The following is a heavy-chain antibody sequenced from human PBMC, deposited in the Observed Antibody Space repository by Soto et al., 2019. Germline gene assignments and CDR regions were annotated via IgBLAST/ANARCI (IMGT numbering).Heavy chain of an antibody. CDR1: GFTFSNYW. CDR2: ITTKTAGGAT. D-gene: IGHD2-21*01. CDR3: LTHSLRPTEY. J-gene: IGHJ4*02. V-gene: IGHV3-15*07. Sequence: GGSLRLSCAASGFTFSNYWMNWVRQAPGKGLGWVGRITTKTAGGATDYAAPVKGRFTISRDDSRNTVYLQMDNLKTEDTAVYYCLTHSLRPTEYWGQGTRVTVSS.